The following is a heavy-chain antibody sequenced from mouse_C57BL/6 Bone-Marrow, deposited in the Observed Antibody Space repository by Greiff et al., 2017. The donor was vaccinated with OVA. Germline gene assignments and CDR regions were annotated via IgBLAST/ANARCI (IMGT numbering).Heavy chain of an antibody. CDR2: INPYNGDT. D-gene: IGHD1-1*01. CDR1: GYSFTGYF. CDR3: ARPYYYGKGYWYFDV. J-gene: IGHJ1*03. V-gene: IGHV1-20*01. Sequence: EVQLKESGPELVKPGDSVKISCKASGYSFTGYFMNWVMQSHGKSLEWIGRINPYNGDTFYNQKFKGKATLTVDKSSSTAHMELRSLTSEDSAVYYCARPYYYGKGYWYFDVWGTGTTVTVSS.